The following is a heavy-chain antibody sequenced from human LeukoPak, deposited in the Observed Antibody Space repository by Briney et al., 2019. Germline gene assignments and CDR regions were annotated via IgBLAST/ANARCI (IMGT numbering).Heavy chain of an antibody. CDR2: ISSSSSTI. CDR1: GFTFSKYI. CDR3: ARDQGDYADY. Sequence: GGSLRLSCAASGFTFSKYIMNWVRQAPGKGLEWVSYISSSSSTIYYADSVKGRFTISRDNAKNSLYLQMNSLRAEDTAVYYCARDQGDYADYWGQGTLVTVSS. V-gene: IGHV3-48*01. J-gene: IGHJ4*02.